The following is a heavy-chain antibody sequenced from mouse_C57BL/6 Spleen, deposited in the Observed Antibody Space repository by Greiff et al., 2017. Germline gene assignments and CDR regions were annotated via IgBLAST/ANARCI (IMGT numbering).Heavy chain of an antibody. J-gene: IGHJ3*01. D-gene: IGHD6-1*01. CDR1: GYAFTNYL. Sequence: VQLQQSGAELVRPGTSVKVSCKASGYAFTNYLIEWVKQRPGQGLEWIGVINPGSGGTNYNEKFKGKATLTADKSSSTAYMQLSSLTSEDSAVYFCGTGLAWFAYWGQGTLVTVSA. V-gene: IGHV1-54*01. CDR3: GTGLAWFAY. CDR2: INPGSGGT.